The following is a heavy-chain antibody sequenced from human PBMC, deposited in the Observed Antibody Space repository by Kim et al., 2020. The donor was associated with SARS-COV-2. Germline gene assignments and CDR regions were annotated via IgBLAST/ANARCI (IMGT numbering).Heavy chain of an antibody. CDR1: GGSFSGYY. J-gene: IGHJ4*02. CDR3: AIYYYDSSGYPADY. V-gene: IGHV4-34*01. D-gene: IGHD3-22*01. Sequence: SETLSLTCAVYGGSFSGYYWSWIRQPPGKGLEWIGEINHSGSTNYNPSLKSRVTISVDTSKNQFSLKLSSVTAADTAVYYCAIYYYDSSGYPADYWGQGTLVTVSS. CDR2: INHSGST.